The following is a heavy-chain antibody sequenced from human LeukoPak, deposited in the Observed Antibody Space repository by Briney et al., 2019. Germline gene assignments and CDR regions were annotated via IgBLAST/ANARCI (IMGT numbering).Heavy chain of an antibody. J-gene: IGHJ3*02. Sequence: ASVKVSCKASGYTFTSYGISWVRQAPGQGLEWMGWISAYNGNTNYAQKLQGRVTMTTDTSTSTAYMELRSLRSDDTAVYYRARDVRNYDILTGYYTILVAFDIWGQGTMVTVSS. CDR1: GYTFTSYG. CDR3: ARDVRNYDILTGYYTILVAFDI. V-gene: IGHV1-18*01. D-gene: IGHD3-9*01. CDR2: ISAYNGNT.